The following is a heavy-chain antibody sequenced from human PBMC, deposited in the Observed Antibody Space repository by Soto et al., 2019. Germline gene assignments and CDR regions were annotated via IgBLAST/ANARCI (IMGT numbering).Heavy chain of an antibody. J-gene: IGHJ4*02. Sequence: GGSLRLSCTASGFTFGDYAMSWVRQAPGKGLEWVGFIRSKAYGGTTEYAASVKGRFTISRDDSKSIAYLQMNSLKTEDTAVYYCTRDGYYDILTGSPVPGNDYWGQGTLVTVSS. V-gene: IGHV3-49*04. CDR2: IRSKAYGGTT. CDR1: GFTFGDYA. D-gene: IGHD3-9*01. CDR3: TRDGYYDILTGSPVPGNDY.